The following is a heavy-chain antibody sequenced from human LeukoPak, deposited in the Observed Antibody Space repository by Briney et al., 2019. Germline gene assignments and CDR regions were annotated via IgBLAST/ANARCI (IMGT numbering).Heavy chain of an antibody. CDR1: GFTFSDYY. CDR3: ARENPLLSGYDYSNWFDP. D-gene: IGHD5-12*01. Sequence: PGGSLRLSCAASGFTFSDYYMSWIRQAPGKGLEWVPYISSSGSTIYYADSVKGRFTISRDNAKNSLYLQMNSLRAEDTAVYYCARENPLLSGYDYSNWFDPWGQGTLVTVSS. J-gene: IGHJ5*02. V-gene: IGHV3-11*01. CDR2: ISSSGSTI.